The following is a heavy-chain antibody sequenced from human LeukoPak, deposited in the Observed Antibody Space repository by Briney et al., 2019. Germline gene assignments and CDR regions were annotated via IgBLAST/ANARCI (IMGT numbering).Heavy chain of an antibody. CDR3: AKDIGGYDLNFDY. CDR1: GFTFDDYA. V-gene: IGHV3-9*01. Sequence: GRSLRLSCAASGFTFDDYAMHWVRQAPGKGLEWVSGISWNSGSTGYADSVKGRFTISRDNAKNSLYLQMNSLRAEDTALYYCAKDIGGYDLNFDYWGQGTLVTVSS. J-gene: IGHJ4*02. CDR2: ISWNSGST. D-gene: IGHD5-12*01.